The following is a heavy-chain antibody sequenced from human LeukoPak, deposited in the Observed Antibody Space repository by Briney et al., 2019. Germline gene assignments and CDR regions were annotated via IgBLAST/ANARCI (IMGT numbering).Heavy chain of an antibody. V-gene: IGHV4-30-4*01. CDR2: IYYSGST. D-gene: IGHD2-15*01. J-gene: IGHJ5*02. CDR3: ARDQGAAWFDP. CDR1: GGSISSGDYY. Sequence: SETLSLTCTVSGGSISSGDYYWSWIRQPPGKGLEWIGYIYYSGSTYYNPSLKSRVTISVDTSKNQFSLKLSSVTAADTAVYYCARDQGAAWFDPWGQGTLVTVSS.